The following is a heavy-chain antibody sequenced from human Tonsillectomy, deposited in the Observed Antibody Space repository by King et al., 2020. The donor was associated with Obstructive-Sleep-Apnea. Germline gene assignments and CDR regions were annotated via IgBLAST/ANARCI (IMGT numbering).Heavy chain of an antibody. CDR1: GFTFSSYS. CDR2: ISYVGSNK. V-gene: IGHV3-30-3*01. CDR3: ARGDECSSTSCYYYYYYGMDV. D-gene: IGHD2-2*01. Sequence: QLVQSGGGVVQPGRSLRLSCAASGFTFSSYSMHWVRQAPGKGLEWVAVISYVGSNKYYADPVMGRFTLSRDNSKNMLYLQMNTLRAEDTAVYYCARGDECSSTSCYYYYYYGMDVWGQGTTVTVSS. J-gene: IGHJ6*02.